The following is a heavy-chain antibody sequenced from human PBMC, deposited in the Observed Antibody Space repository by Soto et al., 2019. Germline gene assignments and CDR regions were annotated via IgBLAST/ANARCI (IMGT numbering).Heavy chain of an antibody. J-gene: IGHJ6*02. D-gene: IGHD5-12*01. V-gene: IGHV1-69*12. CDR1: GGTFSSYA. Sequence: QVQLVQSGAEVKKPGSSVKVSCKASGGTFSSYAISWVRQAPGQGLEWMGGIIPIFGTANYAQKFQGRVTIPADETTSAAYMELSSLRAEDTAVYYCARDVPPRLGGMDVWGQGTTVTVSS. CDR2: IIPIFGTA. CDR3: ARDVPPRLGGMDV.